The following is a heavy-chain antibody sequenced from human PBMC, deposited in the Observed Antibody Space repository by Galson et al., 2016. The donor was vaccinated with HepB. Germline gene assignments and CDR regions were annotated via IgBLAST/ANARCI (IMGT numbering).Heavy chain of an antibody. Sequence: SLRLSCAASGFTFGSYAMPWVRQAPGKGLEWVAVIWYDASNKYYADSVKGRFTISRDNSKNTLYLQMNSLRAEDTAVYYCARALIGASRLDYWGQGTLVTVSS. CDR2: IWYDASNK. D-gene: IGHD1-26*01. CDR3: ARALIGASRLDY. CDR1: GFTFGSYA. V-gene: IGHV3-33*01. J-gene: IGHJ4*02.